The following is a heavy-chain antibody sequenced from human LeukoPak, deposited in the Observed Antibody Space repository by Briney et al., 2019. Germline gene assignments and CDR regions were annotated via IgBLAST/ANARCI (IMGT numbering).Heavy chain of an antibody. CDR1: GFTFSSYG. CDR2: ISYDGNNR. J-gene: IGHJ5*02. D-gene: IGHD3-22*01. V-gene: IGHV3-30*03. Sequence: GGSLRLSCAASGFTFSSYGMHWVRQAPGKGLEWVAVISYDGNNRYYADSVKGRFTISRDNSKNTLYLQMNSLSAEDTAVYYCAREGATMIVDNWFDPWGQGTLVTVSS. CDR3: AREGATMIVDNWFDP.